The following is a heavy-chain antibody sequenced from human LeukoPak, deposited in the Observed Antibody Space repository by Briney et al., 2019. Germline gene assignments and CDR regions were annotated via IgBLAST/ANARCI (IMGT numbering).Heavy chain of an antibody. D-gene: IGHD3-10*01. V-gene: IGHV3-74*01. Sequence: GGSLRLSCAASGSTFSRYWMHWVRQAPGKGLVWVSRVKSDGSDTIYADSVKGRFTIYRDNAKNTLYLQMDSLRAEDTAVYYCTTGIGNYYYYWGQGTLVTVAS. CDR2: VKSDGSDT. J-gene: IGHJ4*02. CDR1: GSTFSRYW. CDR3: TTGIGNYYYY.